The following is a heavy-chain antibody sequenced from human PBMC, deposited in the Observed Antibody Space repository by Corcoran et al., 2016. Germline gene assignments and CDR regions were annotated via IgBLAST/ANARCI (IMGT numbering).Heavy chain of an antibody. CDR2: IGIGGDT. V-gene: IGHV3-13*01. Sequence: EVQLVESGGGLVQPRGSLRLSCVVSGSTFSSYDMHWVRQTTGKGLEWVSGIGIGGDTYYPASVKGRFTISRENAKNSLFLQMNSLRDEDTAVYYCATEVPSGPGWVGLDVWGQGTTVTVSS. CDR3: ATEVPSGPGWVGLDV. D-gene: IGHD6-19*01. CDR1: GSTFSSYD. J-gene: IGHJ6*02.